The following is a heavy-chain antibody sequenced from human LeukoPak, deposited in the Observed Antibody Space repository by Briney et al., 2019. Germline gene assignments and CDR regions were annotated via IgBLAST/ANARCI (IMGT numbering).Heavy chain of an antibody. V-gene: IGHV3-21*01. CDR1: GFTFSSYS. J-gene: IGHJ4*02. CDR3: ARDCSGSYCFDY. D-gene: IGHD1-26*01. Sequence: GGSLRLSCAASGFTFSSYSMNWVRQAPGKGLELVSSISSSSSYIYYADSVKGRFTISRDNAKNSLYLQMNSLRAEDTAVYYCARDCSGSYCFDYWGQGTLVTVSS. CDR2: ISSSSSYI.